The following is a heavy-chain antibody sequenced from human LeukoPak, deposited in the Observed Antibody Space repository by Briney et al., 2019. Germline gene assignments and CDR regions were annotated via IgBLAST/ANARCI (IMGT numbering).Heavy chain of an antibody. CDR1: GFTFSTYA. CDR2: ISDSGGST. Sequence: PGGSLRLSCAASGFTFSTYAMNWVRQAPGKGLEWVSGISDSGGSTNYADSVKGRFTISRDNSKNTLYLQMSSLRAEDTAVYYCVKEGVVVAATLAFDYWGQGTLVTVSS. V-gene: IGHV3-23*01. CDR3: VKEGVVVAATLAFDY. D-gene: IGHD2-15*01. J-gene: IGHJ4*02.